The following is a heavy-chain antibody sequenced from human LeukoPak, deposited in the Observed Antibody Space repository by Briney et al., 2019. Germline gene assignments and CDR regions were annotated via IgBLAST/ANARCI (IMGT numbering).Heavy chain of an antibody. CDR1: GGSIRTYY. V-gene: IGHV4-4*07. J-gene: IGHJ5*02. D-gene: IGHD6-19*01. CDR3: ARGMYAVAGTSWLDP. Sequence: SETLSLTCTVSGGSIRTYYWSWIRQPAGKGLEWIGRIYASGSTNYNPSLKSRVTMSVDTSKNQFSLKVSSVTAADTAVYYCARGMYAVAGTSWLDPWGPGTLVTVSS. CDR2: IYASGST.